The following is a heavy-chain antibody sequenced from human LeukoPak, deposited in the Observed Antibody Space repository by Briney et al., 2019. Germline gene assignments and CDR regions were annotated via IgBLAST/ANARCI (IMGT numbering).Heavy chain of an antibody. CDR3: AREGSDSSGLFDY. D-gene: IGHD3-22*01. CDR1: GFTFSTYP. J-gene: IGHJ4*02. CDR2: ISNDGSNK. V-gene: IGHV3-30*04. Sequence: PGRSLRLSCAASGFTFSTYPMHWVRQAPGKGLEWVAVISNDGSNKYYADSVKGRFTISRDNSKNTLYLQMNSLRAEDTAVYYCAREGSDSSGLFDYWGQGTLVTVSS.